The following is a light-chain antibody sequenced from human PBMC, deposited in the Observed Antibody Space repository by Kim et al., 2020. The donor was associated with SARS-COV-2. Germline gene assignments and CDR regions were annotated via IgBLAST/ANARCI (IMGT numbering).Light chain of an antibody. CDR2: NNN. J-gene: IGLJ3*02. V-gene: IGLV1-44*01. CDR1: SSNIGTKT. CDR3: AAWDDSLNGPV. Sequence: ELTQPPSASGTPGQRVTISCSGSSSNIGTKTVTWYQQLPGTAPKLLIYNNNQRPSGVPDRFSGSKSGTSASLAISGLQSEDEADYYCAAWDDSLNGPVFGGGTQLTV.